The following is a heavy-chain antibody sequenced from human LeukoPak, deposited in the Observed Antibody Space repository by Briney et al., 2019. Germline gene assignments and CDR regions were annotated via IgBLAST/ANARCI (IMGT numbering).Heavy chain of an antibody. D-gene: IGHD6-13*01. CDR1: GGSISSYY. J-gene: IGHJ5*02. Sequence: SETLSLTCTVSGGSISSYYWSWIRQPPGKGLEWIGYIYYSGSTNYNPSLRSRVTISVDTSKNQFSLKLSSVTAADTAVYYCARSAEAAADYNWFDPWGQGTLVTVSS. V-gene: IGHV4-59*01. CDR2: IYYSGST. CDR3: ARSAEAAADYNWFDP.